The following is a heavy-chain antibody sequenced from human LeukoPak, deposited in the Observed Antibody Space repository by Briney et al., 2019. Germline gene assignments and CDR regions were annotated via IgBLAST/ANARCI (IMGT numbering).Heavy chain of an antibody. CDR2: IYYIGST. D-gene: IGHD4-11*01. J-gene: IGHJ5*02. CDR1: GGSIGSSSYY. Sequence: PSETLSLTCTVSGGSIGSSSYYWGWIRQPPGKGLEWIGSIYYIGSTYYNPSLKSRVTISVDTSKNQFSLKLSSVTAADTAMFYCARHDYSNSWFDPWGQGTLVTVSS. CDR3: ARHDYSNSWFDP. V-gene: IGHV4-39*01.